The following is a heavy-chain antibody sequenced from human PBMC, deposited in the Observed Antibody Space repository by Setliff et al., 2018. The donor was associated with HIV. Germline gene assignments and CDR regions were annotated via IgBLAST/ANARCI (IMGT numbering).Heavy chain of an antibody. CDR1: GYSISSGYY. CDR3: ARGPGGWQRDYYYYMDV. CDR2: INHSGST. Sequence: SETLSLTCAVSGYSISSGYYWGWVRQPPGKGLEWIGHINHSGSTNYNPSLKSRAIISVDLSKNQFSLKLSSVTAADTAVYYCARGPGGWQRDYYYYMDVWGKGTTVTVS. V-gene: IGHV4-38-2*01. D-gene: IGHD2-15*01. J-gene: IGHJ6*03.